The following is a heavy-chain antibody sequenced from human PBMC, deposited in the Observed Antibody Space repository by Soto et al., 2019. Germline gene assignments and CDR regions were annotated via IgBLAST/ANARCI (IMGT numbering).Heavy chain of an antibody. V-gene: IGHV3-49*03. CDR3: TRVEARYFDY. CDR1: GFTFGDSA. D-gene: IGHD3-3*01. CDR2: IRSKAYGGTT. Sequence: PGGSLRLSFTASGFTFGDSAMAGCGQAPGKGLEWVGFIRSKAYGGTTEYAASVKGRFTISRDDSKSIAYLQMNSLKTEDTDVYYCTRVEARYFDYWGQGTLVTVSS. J-gene: IGHJ4*02.